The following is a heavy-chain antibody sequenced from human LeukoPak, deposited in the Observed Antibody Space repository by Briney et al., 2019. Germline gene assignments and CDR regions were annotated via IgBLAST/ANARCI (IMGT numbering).Heavy chain of an antibody. CDR1: GYIFTGYY. CDR2: INPNSGDT. Sequence: ASVKVSCKASGYIFTGYYMHWVRQAPGQGLEWMGWINPNSGDTNYAQKFQGRVTMTRDTSISTAYMELSRLRSDDTAVYYCARGNLFYNWNYREYNWFDPWGQGTLVTVSS. CDR3: ARGNLFYNWNYREYNWFDP. D-gene: IGHD1-7*01. J-gene: IGHJ5*02. V-gene: IGHV1-2*02.